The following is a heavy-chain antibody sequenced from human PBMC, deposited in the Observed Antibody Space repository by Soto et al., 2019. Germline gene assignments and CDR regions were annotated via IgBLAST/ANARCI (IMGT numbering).Heavy chain of an antibody. V-gene: IGHV1-69*08. D-gene: IGHD3-10*01. Sequence: QVQLVQSGAEVKKPGSSVKVSCKASGGTFSSYTISWVRQAPGQGLEWMGRIIPILGIANYAQKFQGRVTITADKSTSTAYMELSSLRSEDTAVYYCARDLSTLMVRGDDWGQGTLVTVSS. CDR1: GGTFSSYT. J-gene: IGHJ4*02. CDR3: ARDLSTLMVRGDD. CDR2: IIPILGIA.